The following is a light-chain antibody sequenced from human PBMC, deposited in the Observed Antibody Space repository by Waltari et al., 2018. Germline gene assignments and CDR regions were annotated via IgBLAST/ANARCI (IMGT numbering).Light chain of an antibody. CDR2: AAS. CDR3: QQGHSPPFT. J-gene: IGKJ3*01. CDR1: QSINNY. Sequence: DIQMTQSPSSLSASVGDSRTLTCRASQSINNYLNWYQQKPGKAPELLIYAASSLQSGVPSAFSGSGSGTDFTLTISSLQPEDFATYFCQQGHSPPFTFGPGTKVDIK. V-gene: IGKV1-39*01.